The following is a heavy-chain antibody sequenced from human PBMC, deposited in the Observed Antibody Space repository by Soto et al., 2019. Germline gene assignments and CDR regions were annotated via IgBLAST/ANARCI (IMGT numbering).Heavy chain of an antibody. CDR3: AKRPDYDSSGYYPKYFQH. CDR2: ISGSGGST. V-gene: IGHV3-23*01. J-gene: IGHJ1*01. CDR1: GFTFSSYA. Sequence: QPGGSLRLSCAASGFTFSSYAMSWVRQAPGKGLEWVSAISGSGGSTYYADSVKGRFTISRDNSKNTLYLQMNSLRAEDTAVYYCAKRPDYDSSGYYPKYFQHWGQGTLVTVSS. D-gene: IGHD3-22*01.